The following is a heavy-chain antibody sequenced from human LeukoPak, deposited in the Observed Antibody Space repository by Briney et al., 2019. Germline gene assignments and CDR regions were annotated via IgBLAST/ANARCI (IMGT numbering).Heavy chain of an antibody. J-gene: IGHJ4*02. CDR3: ARGNGDYDY. V-gene: IGHV3-33*01. CDR2: IWYDGSNQ. Sequence: PGGSLRLSCAASGFSFSHYGMHWVRQAPGKGLEWVAVIWYDGSNQYYTDTVKGRFTISRDNSKNTLYLQMNSLRAEDTAVYYCARGNGDYDYWGQGTLVTVFS. CDR1: GFSFSHYG. D-gene: IGHD4-17*01.